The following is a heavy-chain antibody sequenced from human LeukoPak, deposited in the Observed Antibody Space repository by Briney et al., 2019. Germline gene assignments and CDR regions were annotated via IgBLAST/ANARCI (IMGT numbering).Heavy chain of an antibody. J-gene: IGHJ4*02. V-gene: IGHV4-34*01. D-gene: IGHD6-13*01. CDR2: INHSGST. Sequence: SETLSLTCAVYGGSFSGYYWSWIRQPPGKGLEWIGEINHSGSTNNNPSLKSRVTISVDTSKNQLSLKLSSVTAADTAVYYCAREAAAGYFDYWGQGTLVTVSS. CDR3: AREAAAGYFDY. CDR1: GGSFSGYY.